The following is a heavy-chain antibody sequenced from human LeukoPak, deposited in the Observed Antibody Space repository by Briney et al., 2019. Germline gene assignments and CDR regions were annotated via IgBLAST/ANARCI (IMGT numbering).Heavy chain of an antibody. D-gene: IGHD2-15*01. J-gene: IGHJ6*03. CDR2: IIPVFGTQ. Sequence: EASVKVPCKASGGTFNSYSISWVRQAPGQGLAWMGGIIPVFGTQNYAQKFQGRVTITTDESTSTVYMEVSSLRSVDTAVYYCARVTLDNTPPYFSYMDVWGKGTTVTVSS. V-gene: IGHV1-69*05. CDR1: GGTFNSYS. CDR3: ARVTLDNTPPYFSYMDV.